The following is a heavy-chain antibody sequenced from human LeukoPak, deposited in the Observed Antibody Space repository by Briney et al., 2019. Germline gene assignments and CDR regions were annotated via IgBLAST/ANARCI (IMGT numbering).Heavy chain of an antibody. J-gene: IGHJ3*02. Sequence: PGGPLRLSCAASGFTISGHWMHWVRQAPGKGLVWVSRVSSDGRTTNYADSVKGRFTISRDNAKNTHYLQTNSLRAEDTAVYYCARGASGKGAFDIWGQGTMVTVSS. CDR3: ARGASGKGAFDI. V-gene: IGHV3-74*01. CDR1: GFTISGHW. D-gene: IGHD3-10*01. CDR2: VSSDGRTT.